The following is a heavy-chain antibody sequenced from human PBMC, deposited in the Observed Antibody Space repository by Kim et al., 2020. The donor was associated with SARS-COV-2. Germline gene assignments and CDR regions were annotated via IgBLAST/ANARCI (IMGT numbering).Heavy chain of an antibody. CDR1: GFTFSSYA. D-gene: IGHD6-13*01. Sequence: GGSLRLSCAASGFTFSSYAMNWVRQVPGKGLEWVSTIGSSGGSTFYADSVKGRFTISRDNSKNTLYLQMNSLRAEDTAVYYCAKRTSSSSWLPYFDYWGQGTLVTVSS. V-gene: IGHV3-23*01. J-gene: IGHJ4*02. CDR2: IGSSGGST. CDR3: AKRTSSSSWLPYFDY.